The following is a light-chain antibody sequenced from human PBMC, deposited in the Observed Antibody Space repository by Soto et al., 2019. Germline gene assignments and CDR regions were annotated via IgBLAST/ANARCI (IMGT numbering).Light chain of an antibody. J-gene: IGKJ1*01. CDR2: GAS. CDR1: QSLSNNIY. CDR3: QQYGNSPQT. V-gene: IGKV3-20*01. Sequence: EIVLTQSPGTLYFSPVEGSTLSLRVIQSLSNNIYLAWYQQKPGQAPRLLIYGASSRATGIPNRFSGSGSGTDFTLTISRLEPEDFAVYYCQQYGNSPQTFGQGTKVDIK.